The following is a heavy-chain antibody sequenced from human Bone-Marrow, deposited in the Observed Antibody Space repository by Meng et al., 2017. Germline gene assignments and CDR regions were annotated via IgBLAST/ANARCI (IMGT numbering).Heavy chain of an antibody. CDR2: IKEDGSEK. V-gene: IGHV3-7*01. CDR1: GFTFSTFW. D-gene: IGHD2/OR15-2a*01. J-gene: IGHJ4*02. CDR3: ATKLI. Sequence: GESLKISCAGSGFTFSTFWMSWVRQAPGKGLEWVANIKEDGSEKYYVDSVKCRFTISRDNAKNSVYLQMNSLRAEDTAVYYCATKLIRGRGTLVTVSS.